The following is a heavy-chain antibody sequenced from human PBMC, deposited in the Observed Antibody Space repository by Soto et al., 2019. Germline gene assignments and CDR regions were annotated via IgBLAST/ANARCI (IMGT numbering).Heavy chain of an antibody. V-gene: IGHV3-48*01. CDR2: ISSSSSTI. J-gene: IGHJ4*02. CDR1: GFTFSSYS. Sequence: EVQLVESGGGLVQPGGSLRLSCAASGFTFSSYSMNWVRQAPGKGLEWVSYISSSSSTIYYADSVKGRFTISRDNAKNSLYLQMNSLRAEDTAVYYCARDESQNGVMITFGGVIAPFDYWGQGTLVTVSS. CDR3: ARDESQNGVMITFGGVIAPFDY. D-gene: IGHD3-16*02.